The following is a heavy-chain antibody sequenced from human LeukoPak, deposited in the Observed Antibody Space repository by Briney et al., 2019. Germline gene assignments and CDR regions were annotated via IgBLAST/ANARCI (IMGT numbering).Heavy chain of an antibody. D-gene: IGHD3-10*01. Sequence: GASVKVSCKASGYTFTGYYMHWVRQAPGQGLEWMGWISAYNGNTNYAQKLQGRVTMTTDTSTSTAYMELRSLRSDDTAVYYCVVGSGSYPYYFDYWGQGTLVTVSS. V-gene: IGHV1-18*04. CDR3: VVGSGSYPYYFDY. CDR2: ISAYNGNT. J-gene: IGHJ4*02. CDR1: GYTFTGYY.